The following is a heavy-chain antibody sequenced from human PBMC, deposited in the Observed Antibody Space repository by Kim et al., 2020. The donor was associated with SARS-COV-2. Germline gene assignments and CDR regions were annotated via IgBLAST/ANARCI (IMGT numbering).Heavy chain of an antibody. CDR2: ISSSSSYI. D-gene: IGHD3-10*01. CDR3: ARYHFDVWFGGLPLDY. V-gene: IGHV3-21*01. Sequence: GGSLRLSCAASGFTFSSYSMNWVRQAPGKGLEWVSSISSSSSYIYYADSVKGRFTISRDNAKNSLYLQMNSLSAEDTAVYYCARYHFDVWFGGLPLDYWGQGTLVTVSS. CDR1: GFTFSSYS. J-gene: IGHJ4*02.